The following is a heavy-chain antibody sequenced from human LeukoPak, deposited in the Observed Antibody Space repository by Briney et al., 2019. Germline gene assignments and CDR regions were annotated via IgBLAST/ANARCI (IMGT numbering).Heavy chain of an antibody. V-gene: IGHV1-46*01. CDR1: GYTFTSYY. CDR2: INPSGGST. Sequence: ASVKVSCKASGYTFTSYYMHWVRQAPGQGLEWMGIINPSGGSTSYAQKFQGRVTMTRDMSTSTVYMELSSLRSEDTAVYYCARAGVFYAFDIWGQGTMVTVSS. CDR3: ARAGVFYAFDI. D-gene: IGHD3-10*01. J-gene: IGHJ3*02.